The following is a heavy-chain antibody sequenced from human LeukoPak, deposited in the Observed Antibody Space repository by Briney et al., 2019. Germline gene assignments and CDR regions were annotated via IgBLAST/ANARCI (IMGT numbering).Heavy chain of an antibody. Sequence: GSVTVSCMASGYTFTGYYIHWVRQAPGQGLEWVGWINPNSGDTHSAQNLQGRVTMTRDTFISTASMDLGRLRSDDTAVYDCAGAPKNDAYDIWGRGTMVTVSS. J-gene: IGHJ3*02. V-gene: IGHV1-2*02. CDR3: AGAPKNDAYDI. CDR2: INPNSGDT. CDR1: GYTFTGYY.